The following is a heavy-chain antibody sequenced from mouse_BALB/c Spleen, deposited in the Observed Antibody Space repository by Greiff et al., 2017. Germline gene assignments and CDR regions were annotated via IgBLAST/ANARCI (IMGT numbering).Heavy chain of an antibody. CDR2: INPSNGGT. D-gene: IGHD1-1*01. V-gene: IGHV1-53*01. Sequence: QVQLQQPGAELVKPGASVKLSCKASGYTFTSYYMYWVKQRPGQGLEWIGGINPSNGGTNFNEKFKGKATLTSDKSSSTAYMELSSLTSEDSAVYYCARLMSYVDYWGQGTTLTVSS. CDR1: GYTFTSYY. J-gene: IGHJ2*01. CDR3: ARLMSYVDY.